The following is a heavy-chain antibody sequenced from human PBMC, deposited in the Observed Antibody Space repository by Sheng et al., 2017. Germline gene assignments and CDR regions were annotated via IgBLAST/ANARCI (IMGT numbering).Heavy chain of an antibody. V-gene: IGHV4-38-2*02. CDR2: IYSTGNT. CDR3: ARETFYYQSSGYFYGSFDY. Sequence: QVQLQESGPGLVKPSETLSLTCAVSGYSISSGYYWGWVRQPPGKGLEWIANIYSTGNTYYNPSLESRVTMSVDTSKNQFSLKLSSVTATDTAVYYCARETFYYQSSGYFYGSFDYWGQGILVTVSS. J-gene: IGHJ4*02. D-gene: IGHD3-22*01. CDR1: GYSISSGYY.